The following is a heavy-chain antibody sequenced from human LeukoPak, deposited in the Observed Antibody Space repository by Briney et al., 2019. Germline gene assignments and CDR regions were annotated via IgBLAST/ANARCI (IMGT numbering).Heavy chain of an antibody. Sequence: PPQTLSLTCTVSGGSISSGDYYWSWIRQPPGKGLEWIGYIYYSGSTYYNPSLKSRVTISVDTSKNQFSLKLSSVTAADTAVYYCARGTGSLGYNWFDPWGQGTLVTVSS. V-gene: IGHV4-30-4*08. CDR2: IYYSGST. CDR1: GGSISSGDYY. CDR3: ARGTGSLGYNWFDP. J-gene: IGHJ5*02. D-gene: IGHD7-27*01.